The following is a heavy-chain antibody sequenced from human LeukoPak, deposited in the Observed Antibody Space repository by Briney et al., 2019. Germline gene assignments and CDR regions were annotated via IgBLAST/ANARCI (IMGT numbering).Heavy chain of an antibody. Sequence: SETLSLTCAVYGGSFSGYYWSWIRQPPGKWLEWIGEINHSGSTNYNPSLKSRVTVSVDTSKNQSSLKVSSVTAADTAVYYCARGGGYNWFDPWGQGTLVTVSS. J-gene: IGHJ5*02. CDR3: ARGGGYNWFDP. V-gene: IGHV4-34*01. CDR2: INHSGST. CDR1: GGSFSGYY.